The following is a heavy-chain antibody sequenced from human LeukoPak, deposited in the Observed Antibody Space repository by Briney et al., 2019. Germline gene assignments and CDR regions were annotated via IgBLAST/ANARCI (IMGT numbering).Heavy chain of an antibody. J-gene: IGHJ4*02. CDR1: GYSFTSYW. D-gene: IGHD3-22*01. V-gene: IGHV5-51*01. Sequence: GESLKISCKGSGYSFTSYWIGWVRQMPGKGLEWMGIIYPGDSDTRYSPSFQGQVTISADKSISTAYLQWSSLKASDTAMYYCATGTYYYDSSGYKYYFDYWGQGTLVTVSS. CDR2: IYPGDSDT. CDR3: ATGTYYYDSSGYKYYFDY.